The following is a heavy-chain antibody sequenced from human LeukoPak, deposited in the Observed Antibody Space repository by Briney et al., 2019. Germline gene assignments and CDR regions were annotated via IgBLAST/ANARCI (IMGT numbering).Heavy chain of an antibody. CDR3: ASRESSMSRSH. J-gene: IGHJ4*01. D-gene: IGHD2/OR15-2a*01. CDR1: GFTFRSHA. V-gene: IGHV3-23*01. CDR2: ISGGGSTT. Sequence: GGSLRLSCAASGFTFRSHAMSWVRQAPGKGLEWVSTISGGGSTTDYADSVKGRFTISRNNAKNSLYLQMNSLGAEDTAVYYCASRESSMSRSHWGHGTLVTVSS.